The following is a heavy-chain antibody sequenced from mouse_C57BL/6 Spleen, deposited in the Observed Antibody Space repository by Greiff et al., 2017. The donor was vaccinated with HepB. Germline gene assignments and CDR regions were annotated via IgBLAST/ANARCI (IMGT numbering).Heavy chain of an antibody. D-gene: IGHD2-1*01. CDR3: ARSWELYYGTLYFDY. J-gene: IGHJ2*01. CDR2: IDPSDSET. V-gene: IGHV1-52*01. CDR1: GYTFTSYW. Sequence: QVQLKQPGAELVRPGSSVKLSCKASGYTFTSYWMHWVKQRPIQGLEWIGNIDPSDSETHYNQKFKDKATLTVDKSSSTAYMQLSSLTSEDSAVYYCARSWELYYGTLYFDYWGQGTTLTVSS.